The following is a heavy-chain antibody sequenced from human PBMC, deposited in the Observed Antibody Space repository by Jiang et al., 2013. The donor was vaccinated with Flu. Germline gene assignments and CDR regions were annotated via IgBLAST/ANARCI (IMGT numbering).Heavy chain of an antibody. J-gene: IGHJ2*01. CDR3: ARSNSNWRCFDL. V-gene: IGHV6-1*01. D-gene: IGHD6-13*01. CDR1: GDSVSNNSVA. Sequence: SQTLSLTCAISGDSVSNNSVAWHWIRQSPSRGLEWLGRTYYRSKWYNDYAVSVKSRITINPDTSRNQFSLQLNSVTPEDTAVYYCARSNSNWRCFDLWGRGTLVTVSS. CDR2: TYYRSKWYN.